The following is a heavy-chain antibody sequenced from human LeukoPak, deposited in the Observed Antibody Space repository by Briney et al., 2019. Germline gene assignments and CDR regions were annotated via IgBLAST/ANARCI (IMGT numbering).Heavy chain of an antibody. CDR3: ARAEGDYYHYGSGGLGAFDI. J-gene: IGHJ3*02. Sequence: GGSLRLSCAASGFTFSSYWMHWVRQAPGKGLVWVSRINSDGSSTSYADSVKGRFTISRDNAKNTLYLQMNSLRAEDTAVYYCARAEGDYYHYGSGGLGAFDIWGQGTMVTVSS. CDR1: GFTFSSYW. V-gene: IGHV3-74*01. D-gene: IGHD3-10*01. CDR2: INSDGSST.